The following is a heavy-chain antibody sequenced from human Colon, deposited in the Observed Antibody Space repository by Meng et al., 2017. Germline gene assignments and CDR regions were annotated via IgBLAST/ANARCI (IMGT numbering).Heavy chain of an antibody. CDR1: GGSISRSDW. CDR3: ASSDYYRSDY. CDR2: TSHSGST. V-gene: IGHV4-4*02. D-gene: IGHD3-22*01. J-gene: IGHJ4*02. Sequence: QVQLQESGPVTVKPSETLSLTSAVSGGSISRSDWWSWVRQPPGKGLEWIGETSHSGSTNYSPSHKSRVTISLDKSKNQLSLKLNSVTAADTAVYYCASSDYYRSDYWGQGTLVTVSS.